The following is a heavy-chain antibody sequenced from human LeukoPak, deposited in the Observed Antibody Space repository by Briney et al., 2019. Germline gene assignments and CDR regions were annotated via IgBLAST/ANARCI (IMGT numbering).Heavy chain of an antibody. D-gene: IGHD6-25*01. Sequence: GGSLRLSCAASGFTVSSNYMSWVRQAPGKGLEWVSVIYSGGSTYYADSVKGRFTISRDNSKNTLYLQMNSLRAEDVAVYFCAKNSGYNWQYFFDYWGQGTLVTVSS. CDR3: AKNSGYNWQYFFDY. V-gene: IGHV3-53*01. CDR2: IYSGGST. CDR1: GFTVSSNY. J-gene: IGHJ4*02.